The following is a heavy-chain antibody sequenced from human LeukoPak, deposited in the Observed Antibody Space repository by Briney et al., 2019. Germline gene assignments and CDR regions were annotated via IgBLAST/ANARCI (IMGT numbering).Heavy chain of an antibody. V-gene: IGHV1-2*02. J-gene: IGHJ5*02. CDR1: GYTFTGYY. Sequence: ASVKVSCKASGYTFTGYYMHWVRQAPGQGLEWMGWINPNSGGTNYAQKFQGRVTMTRDTSISTAYMELSRLRSEDTAVYYCAREVSTPPYNWFDPWGQGTLVTVSS. CDR3: AREVSTPPYNWFDP. CDR2: INPNSGGT.